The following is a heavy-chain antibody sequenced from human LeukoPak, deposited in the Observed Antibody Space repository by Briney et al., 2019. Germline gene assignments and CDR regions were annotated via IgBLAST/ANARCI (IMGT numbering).Heavy chain of an antibody. CDR1: GGSISSYY. CDR3: ARGVYIAAAQYGY. V-gene: IGHV4-59*01. J-gene: IGHJ4*02. Sequence: PTETLSLTCTVSGGSISSYYWSWIRQPPGKGLEWIGYIYYSGTTNYNPSLRSRVTISVDTSKNQFSLKLSSVTAADTAVYYCARGVYIAAAQYGYWGQGTLVTVSS. D-gene: IGHD6-13*01. CDR2: IYYSGTT.